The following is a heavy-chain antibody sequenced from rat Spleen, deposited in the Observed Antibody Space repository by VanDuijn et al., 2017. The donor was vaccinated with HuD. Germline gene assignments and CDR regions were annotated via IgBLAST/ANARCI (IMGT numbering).Heavy chain of an antibody. D-gene: IGHD1-12*01. Sequence: EVQLVESGGGLVQPGRSLKLSCAASGFTFSNYDMAWVRQAPTEGLEWVASISPSGGNTYYRDSVKGRFTISRDNAKSTLYLQMNSLRSEDTATYYCASQRTMIDWGQGVMVTVSS. CDR3: ASQRTMID. J-gene: IGHJ2*01. V-gene: IGHV5-25*01. CDR2: ISPSGGNT. CDR1: GFTFSNYD.